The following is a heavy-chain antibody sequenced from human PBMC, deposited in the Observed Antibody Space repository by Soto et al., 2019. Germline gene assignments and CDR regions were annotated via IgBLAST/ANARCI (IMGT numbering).Heavy chain of an antibody. J-gene: IGHJ4*02. V-gene: IGHV4-59*11. Sequence: SETLSLTCTVSGDSITSHFWTWIRQPPGKGLEWIGYIYYSGATNYNPSFKSRLTMSVDASKNQFSLNLRSVTAADTAVYYCARAKNLYGDSPLGYWGQGTLVNVSS. CDR3: ARAKNLYGDSPLGY. D-gene: IGHD4-17*01. CDR1: GDSITSHF. CDR2: IYYSGAT.